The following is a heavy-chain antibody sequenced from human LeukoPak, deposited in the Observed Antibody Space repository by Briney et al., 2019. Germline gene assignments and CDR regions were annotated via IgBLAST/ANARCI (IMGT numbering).Heavy chain of an antibody. Sequence: ASVKVSCKASGYTFTNYGISWVRQAPGQGLEWMGWMNPNSGNTGYAQKFQGRVTITRNTSISTAYMELSSLRSEDTAVYYCARGALSTAMATDYYYYYMDVWGKGTTVTVSS. CDR1: GYTFTNYG. CDR2: MNPNSGNT. V-gene: IGHV1-8*03. CDR3: ARGALSTAMATDYYYYYMDV. J-gene: IGHJ6*03. D-gene: IGHD5-18*01.